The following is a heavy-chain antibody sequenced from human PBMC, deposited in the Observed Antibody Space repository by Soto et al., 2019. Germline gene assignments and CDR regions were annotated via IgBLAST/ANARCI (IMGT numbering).Heavy chain of an antibody. CDR2: IYHSGDT. J-gene: IGHJ4*02. D-gene: IGHD3-16*01. CDR1: GGSITSSSYS. V-gene: IGHV4-39*07. CDR3: ARDRAYYEGNALYFDY. Sequence: SETLSLTCSVSGGSITSSSYSWVWIRQPPGKGLEWIAAIYHSGDTYYNPALKSRVTISEDTSKNQFSLKLSSVTAADTAVYYCARDRAYYEGNALYFDYWGQGTLVTVSS.